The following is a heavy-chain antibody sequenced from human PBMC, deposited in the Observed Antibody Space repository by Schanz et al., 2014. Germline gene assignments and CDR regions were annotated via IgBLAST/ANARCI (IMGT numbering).Heavy chain of an antibody. CDR3: AKDRQTTVNRVGYYYGMDV. J-gene: IGHJ6*02. CDR1: GFTFTTNA. CDR2: ISGNGGST. V-gene: IGHV3-23*01. D-gene: IGHD4-4*01. Sequence: EEQLLESGGALVQPGGSLRLSCAASGFTFTTNAMSWVRQPPGKGLEWVSAISGNGGSTYFADSVKGRFTISRDNSDNTLFLQMNSLRAEDTALYYCAKDRQTTVNRVGYYYGMDVWGQGTLVTVSS.